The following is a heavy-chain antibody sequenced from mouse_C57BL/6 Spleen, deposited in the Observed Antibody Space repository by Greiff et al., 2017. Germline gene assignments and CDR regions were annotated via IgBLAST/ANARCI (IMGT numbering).Heavy chain of an antibody. CDR2: IWTGGGT. Sequence: VQLQQSGPGLVAPSQSLSITCTVSGFSLTSYAISWVRQPPGKGLEWLGVIWTGGGTNYNSALKSRLSISKDNSKRQVFLKMNSLQTDDTARYYCARNPYYYGSSYYFDYWGQGTTLTVSS. V-gene: IGHV2-9-1*01. D-gene: IGHD1-1*01. CDR1: GFSLTSYA. J-gene: IGHJ2*01. CDR3: ARNPYYYGSSYYFDY.